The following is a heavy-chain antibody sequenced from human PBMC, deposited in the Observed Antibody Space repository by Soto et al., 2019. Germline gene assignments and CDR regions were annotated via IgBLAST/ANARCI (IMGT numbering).Heavy chain of an antibody. J-gene: IGHJ4*02. Sequence: GVLRLSCTASGFTFGDYAMSWFRQAPGKGLEWVGFIRSKAYGGTTEYAASVKGRFTISRDDSKSIAYLQMNSLKTEDTAVYYCTRDLASSWYLAFDYWGQGTLVTVSS. CDR2: IRSKAYGGTT. D-gene: IGHD6-13*01. V-gene: IGHV3-49*03. CDR1: GFTFGDYA. CDR3: TRDLASSWYLAFDY.